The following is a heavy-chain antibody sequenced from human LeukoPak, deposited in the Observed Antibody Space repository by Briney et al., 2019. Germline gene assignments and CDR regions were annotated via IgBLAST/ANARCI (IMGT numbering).Heavy chain of an antibody. D-gene: IGHD6-6*01. V-gene: IGHV1-46*01. CDR3: ARDVHYGMDV. Sequence: GASVKVSCKASGYIFTSYYMHWVRQAPGQGIEWMGRINPSGGNTIYAQRFQGRVTMTRDTSTSTVHMELSSLRSEDTAVYYCARDVHYGMDVWGQGTTVTVSS. J-gene: IGHJ6*02. CDR1: GYIFTSYY. CDR2: INPSGGNT.